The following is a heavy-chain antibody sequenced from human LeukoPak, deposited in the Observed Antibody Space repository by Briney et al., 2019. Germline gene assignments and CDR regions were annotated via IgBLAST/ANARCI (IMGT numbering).Heavy chain of an antibody. CDR3: ARGHNFGRLHPFDY. V-gene: IGHV3-21*01. CDR1: GFTFRSYS. Sequence: GGSLRLSCAASGFTFRSYSMNWVRQAPGKGLEWVSSISGSASYIYYADSVKGRFTISRDDAKNSLYLQMNSLRAEDTAVCYCARGHNFGRLHPFDYWGQGTLVTVSS. CDR2: ISGSASYI. J-gene: IGHJ4*02. D-gene: IGHD3-9*01.